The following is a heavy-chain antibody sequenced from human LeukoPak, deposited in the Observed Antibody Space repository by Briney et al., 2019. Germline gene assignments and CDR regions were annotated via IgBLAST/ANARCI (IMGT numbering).Heavy chain of an antibody. Sequence: GGSLRLSCAASGFTFSNYAMSWVRQAPGKGLEWVSAIGSSGGPTYYANSVKGRFTISRDNSKNTLYLHMNSLRAEDTAVYYCARGNSGSFYWGQGTLVTVSS. J-gene: IGHJ4*02. CDR3: ARGNSGSFY. D-gene: IGHD1-26*01. V-gene: IGHV3-23*01. CDR1: GFTFSNYA. CDR2: IGSSGGPT.